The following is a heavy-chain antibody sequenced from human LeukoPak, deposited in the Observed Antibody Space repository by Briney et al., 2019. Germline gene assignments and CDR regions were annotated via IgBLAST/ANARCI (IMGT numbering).Heavy chain of an antibody. D-gene: IGHD1-1*01. CDR1: GDSISSGRNY. V-gene: IGHV4-39*01. J-gene: IGHJ4*02. Sequence: SETLSLTCSVSGDSISSGRNYWGWIRQSPGKGLEWIASIYSSGNTHSNPSPKSRVSISVDTSKNQVSLKLYSVTASDAAIYYCARHLSGTTMSHYFDFWGQGTLVTVSS. CDR2: IYSSGNT. CDR3: ARHLSGTTMSHYFDF.